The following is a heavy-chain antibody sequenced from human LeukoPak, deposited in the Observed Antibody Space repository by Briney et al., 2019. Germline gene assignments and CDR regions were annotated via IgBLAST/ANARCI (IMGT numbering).Heavy chain of an antibody. D-gene: IGHD4-23*01. CDR2: IHPGDSET. J-gene: IGHJ4*02. CDR3: ARPVLGYGGNSPFDY. Sequence: GESLKISCKASGYRFTSYWIGWVRQMPGKGLECMGIIHPGDSETRYSPSFQGQVTISADKSISTAYLQWSSLKASDTAMYYCARPVLGYGGNSPFDYWGQGTLVTVSS. CDR1: GYRFTSYW. V-gene: IGHV5-51*01.